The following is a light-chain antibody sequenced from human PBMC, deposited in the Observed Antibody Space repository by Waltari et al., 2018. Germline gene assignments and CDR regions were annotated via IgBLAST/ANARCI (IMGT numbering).Light chain of an antibody. CDR2: DAS. J-gene: IGKJ1*01. CDR1: QSVSKY. CDR3: QKYVNLPAT. Sequence: EIALTQSPGTLSLSPGERATLSCRASQSVSKYLAWYQQRPGQAPRLLIYDASIRATGIPDRFSGSGSGTDFSLTISRLEPEDFAVYYCQKYVNLPATFGQGTKVEIK. V-gene: IGKV3-20*01.